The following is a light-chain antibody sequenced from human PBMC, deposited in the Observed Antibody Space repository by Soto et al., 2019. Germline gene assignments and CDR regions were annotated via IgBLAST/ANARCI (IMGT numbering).Light chain of an antibody. CDR3: QQYGNSPL. CDR2: GAS. CDR1: QSVSRSY. Sequence: EIVLTQSPGTLSLSPGERATLSCRASQSVSRSYSAWYQQKVGQAPRLLIYGASNRATGIPDRFSGSGSGTDFTLTISRLEPEDFAVYYCQQYGNSPLFGQGTKLEIK. V-gene: IGKV3-20*01. J-gene: IGKJ2*01.